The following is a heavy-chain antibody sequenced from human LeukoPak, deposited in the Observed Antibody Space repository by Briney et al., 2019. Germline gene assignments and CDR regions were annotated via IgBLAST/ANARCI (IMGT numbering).Heavy chain of an antibody. Sequence: ASVKVSCKASGYTFTDYYMHWVRQAPGQGREWMRWINPNSGGTNFAQKFQGRVAMTRDTSISTAYMELGSLRSDDTAVYYCARARWQLVPYFDSWGQGTLVTVSS. CDR2: INPNSGGT. J-gene: IGHJ4*02. V-gene: IGHV1-2*02. CDR1: GYTFTDYY. CDR3: ARARWQLVPYFDS. D-gene: IGHD6-6*01.